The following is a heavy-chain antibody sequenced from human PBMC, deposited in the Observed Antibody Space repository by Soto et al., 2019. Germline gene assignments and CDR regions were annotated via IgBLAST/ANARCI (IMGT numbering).Heavy chain of an antibody. CDR1: GYSFTSYW. V-gene: IGHV5-51*01. CDR3: ARHSPYIVVVPAALDNWFDP. D-gene: IGHD2-2*01. Sequence: LGESLKISCKGSGYSFTSYWIGWVRQMPGKGLEWMGIIYPGDSDTRYSPSFQGQVTISADKSISTAYLQWSSLKASDTAMYYCARHSPYIVVVPAALDNWFDPWGQGTLVTVSS. J-gene: IGHJ5*02. CDR2: IYPGDSDT.